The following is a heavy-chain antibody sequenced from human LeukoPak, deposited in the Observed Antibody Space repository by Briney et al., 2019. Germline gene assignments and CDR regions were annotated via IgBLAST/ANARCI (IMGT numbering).Heavy chain of an antibody. CDR3: ASLLRVQLERRRNWFDP. J-gene: IGHJ5*02. Sequence: SQTLSLTCTVSGGSISSGSYCWSWIRQPAGKGLEWIGHIHTSGSTNYNPSLKSRVTISVDTSKNQFSLKLSSVTAADTAVYYCASLLRVQLERRRNWFDPWGQGTLVTVSS. CDR1: GGSISSGSYC. V-gene: IGHV4-61*09. D-gene: IGHD1-1*01. CDR2: IHTSGST.